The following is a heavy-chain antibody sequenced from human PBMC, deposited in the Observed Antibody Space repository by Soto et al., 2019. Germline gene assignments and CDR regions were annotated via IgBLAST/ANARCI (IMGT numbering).Heavy chain of an antibody. CDR2: IKQDGSEK. V-gene: IGHV3-7*01. D-gene: IGHD2-21*02. Sequence: EVPLVESGGGLVQPGGSLRLSCAASGFTFSSYWMSWVRQAPGKGLEWVANIKQDGSEKYYVDSVKGRFTISRDNAKNSLYLQMNSLRAEDTAVYYCARDTSCGGDCLYYFDYWGQGTLVTVSS. CDR3: ARDTSCGGDCLYYFDY. J-gene: IGHJ4*02. CDR1: GFTFSSYW.